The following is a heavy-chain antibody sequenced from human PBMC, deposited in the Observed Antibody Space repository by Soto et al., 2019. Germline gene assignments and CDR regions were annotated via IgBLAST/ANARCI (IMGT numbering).Heavy chain of an antibody. CDR2: IYYSGST. Sequence: SETLSLTCTVSGGSISSGGYYWSWIRQHTGKGLEWIGYIYYSGSTYYNPSLKSRVTISVDTSKNQFSLKLSSVTAADTAVYYCAARIAAAGTGVWFDPWGQGTLVTVSS. V-gene: IGHV4-31*03. CDR1: GGSISSGGYY. D-gene: IGHD6-13*01. J-gene: IGHJ5*02. CDR3: AARIAAAGTGVWFDP.